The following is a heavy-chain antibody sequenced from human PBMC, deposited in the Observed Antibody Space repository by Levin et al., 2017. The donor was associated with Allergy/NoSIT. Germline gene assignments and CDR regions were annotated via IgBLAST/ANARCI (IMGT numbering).Heavy chain of an antibody. J-gene: IGHJ4*02. Sequence: GGSLRLSCSVSGFTFSSYSLHWVRQAPGKGLEFVSAITSNRGSTYYGDSVKGRFTISRDKSKNTIYLQMSSLRREDTAVYYCAMDNILTGYQDYWGQGTLVTVSS. CDR2: ITSNRGST. CDR3: AMDNILTGYQDY. D-gene: IGHD3-9*01. V-gene: IGHV3-64D*06. CDR1: GFTFSSYS.